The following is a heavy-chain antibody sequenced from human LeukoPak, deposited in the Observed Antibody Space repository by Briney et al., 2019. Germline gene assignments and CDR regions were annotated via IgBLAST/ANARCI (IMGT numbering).Heavy chain of an antibody. CDR1: GFTVSSNY. CDR2: IYSGGST. Sequence: GGSLRLSCAASGFTVSSNYMSWVRQAPGKGLEWDSVIYSGGSTYYADSVKGRFTISRDNSKNTLYLQMNSLRAEDAAVYYCARERTYYYDSSGFDYWGQGTLVTVSS. D-gene: IGHD3-22*01. V-gene: IGHV3-53*01. J-gene: IGHJ4*02. CDR3: ARERTYYYDSSGFDY.